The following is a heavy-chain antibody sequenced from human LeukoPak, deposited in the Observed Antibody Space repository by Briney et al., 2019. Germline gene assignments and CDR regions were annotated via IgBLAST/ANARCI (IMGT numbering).Heavy chain of an antibody. D-gene: IGHD6-13*01. Sequence: ASVKVSCKASGYTFTSYDINWVRQATGQGLEWMGWMNPNSGNTGYAQKFQGRVTITRNTSISTAYMELSSLRSEDTAVYYCARVLARHSSSKYYFDYWGQGTLVTVSS. J-gene: IGHJ4*02. CDR3: ARVLARHSSSKYYFDY. CDR2: MNPNSGNT. V-gene: IGHV1-8*03. CDR1: GYTFTSYD.